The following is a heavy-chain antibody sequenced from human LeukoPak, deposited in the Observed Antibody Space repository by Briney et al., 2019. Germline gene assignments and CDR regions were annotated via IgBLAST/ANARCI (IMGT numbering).Heavy chain of an antibody. CDR1: GSTFDDYA. J-gene: IGHJ6*03. D-gene: IGHD3-10*01. Sequence: GGSLRLSCAASGSTFDDYAMRWVRHAPGKGLEWVSGISWNSGSIVYADSVKGRFTISRDNAKNSLYLQMNSLRAEDTALHYCAKGAGSGPRYYYYYYMDVWGKGTPVTVSS. V-gene: IGHV3-9*01. CDR2: ISWNSGSI. CDR3: AKGAGSGPRYYYYYYMDV.